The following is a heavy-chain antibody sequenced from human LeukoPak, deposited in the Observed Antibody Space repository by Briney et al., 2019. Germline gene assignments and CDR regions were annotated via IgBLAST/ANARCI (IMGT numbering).Heavy chain of an antibody. D-gene: IGHD6-13*01. V-gene: IGHV3-23*01. CDR3: ARDGIAAALDY. CDR1: GFTFSNYA. J-gene: IGHJ4*02. Sequence: GGSLRLSCAASGFTFSNYAMSWVRQAPGKGLEWVSAISGSGGSTYYADSVKGRFTISRDNPKNTLYLQMNSLRADDTAVYYCARDGIAAALDYWGQGTLVTVSS. CDR2: ISGSGGST.